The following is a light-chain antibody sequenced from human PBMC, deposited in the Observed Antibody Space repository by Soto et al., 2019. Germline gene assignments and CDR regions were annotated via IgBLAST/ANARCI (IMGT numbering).Light chain of an antibody. CDR1: KNDIGVYDF. V-gene: IGLV2-8*01. CDR2: EVV. J-gene: IGLJ1*01. Sequence: QSALTQPPSASGSPGQSVTISCTGTKNDIGVYDFVSWYQHHPGKAPRVIIYEVVQRPSGVPDRFSGSKSGNTASLTVSGPPAGDEADYFCKSYAGSNTYVFGSGTKVTVL. CDR3: KSYAGSNTYV.